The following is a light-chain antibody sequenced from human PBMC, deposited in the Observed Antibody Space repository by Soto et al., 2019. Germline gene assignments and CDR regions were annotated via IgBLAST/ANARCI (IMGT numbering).Light chain of an antibody. CDR1: QSVSSSY. CDR2: GAS. J-gene: IGKJ1*01. Sequence: CRASQSVSSSYLAWYQQKPGQAPRLLIYGASSRATGIPDRFSGSGSGTDFTLTIRRLQPEEFATYYCQHYNSSSEGFAQGTKV. V-gene: IGKV3-20*01. CDR3: QHYNSSSEG.